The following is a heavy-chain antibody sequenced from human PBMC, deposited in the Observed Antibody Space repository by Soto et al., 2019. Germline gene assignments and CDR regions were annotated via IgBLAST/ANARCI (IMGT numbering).Heavy chain of an antibody. CDR2: IGTTGDT. CDR3: ARGNSPVNVY. CDR1: GFTFSSYD. V-gene: IGHV3-13*04. J-gene: IGHJ4*02. Sequence: GGSLRLSCSASGFTFSSYDMHWVRQGTGKGLEWVSAIGTTGDTYYAGSVKGRFTISRENAKNSLYLQMNSLRAGDTAVYYCARGNSPVNVYWGQGTLVTVSS. D-gene: IGHD3-16*02.